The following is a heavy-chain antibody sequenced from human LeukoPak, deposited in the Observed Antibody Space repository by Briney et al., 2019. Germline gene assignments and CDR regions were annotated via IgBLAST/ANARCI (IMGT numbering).Heavy chain of an antibody. Sequence: GGSLRLSCAASGFTVSSNYMTWVRQAPGKGLEWVSVMYTLGNTYYTDSVKGRFTISRDNSKNTLYLQMNSLRAEDTAVYYCAKRGTIVGATTFDYWGQGTLVTVSS. D-gene: IGHD1-26*01. CDR1: GFTVSSNY. V-gene: IGHV3-53*01. J-gene: IGHJ4*02. CDR3: AKRGTIVGATTFDY. CDR2: MYTLGNT.